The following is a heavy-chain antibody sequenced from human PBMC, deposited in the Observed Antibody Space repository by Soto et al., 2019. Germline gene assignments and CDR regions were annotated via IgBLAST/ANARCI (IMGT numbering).Heavy chain of an antibody. CDR1: GGSFSGYY. J-gene: IGHJ4*02. V-gene: IGHV4-34*01. CDR2: INHSGST. Sequence: PSETLSLTCAVYGGSFSGYYWSWIRQPPGKGLEWIGEINHSGSTNYNPSLKSQVTISVDTSKNQFSLKLSSVTAADTAVYYCASLSPKDYWGQGTLVTVSS. D-gene: IGHD3-9*01. CDR3: ASLSPKDY.